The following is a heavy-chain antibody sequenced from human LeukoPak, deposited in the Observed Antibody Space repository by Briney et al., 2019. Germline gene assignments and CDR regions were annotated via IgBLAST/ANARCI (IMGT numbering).Heavy chain of an antibody. J-gene: IGHJ5*02. D-gene: IGHD3-3*01. CDR2: INHSGST. V-gene: IGHV4-34*01. CDR3: ARYHDAPWPVLRRNWFYP. CDR1: GGSFSGYY. Sequence: PSETLSLTCAVYGGSFSGYYWSWIRQPPGKGLEWIGEINHSGSTNYNPSLKSRVTISVDTSKNQFSLKLSSVTAADTAVYYCARYHDAPWPVLRRNWFYPWGQGTLVTVSS.